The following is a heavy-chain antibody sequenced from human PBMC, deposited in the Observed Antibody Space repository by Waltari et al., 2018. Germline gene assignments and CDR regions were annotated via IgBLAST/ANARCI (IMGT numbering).Heavy chain of an antibody. Sequence: QVQLVQSGAEVKKPGTSVKVSCQASGYTVSSYGISWVRQAPGQGREWMGWISVSNGNTNYAQKLQGRVTMTTDTSTSTAYLEVRSLRSDDTAVYYCARMTGDARGGNYYYYMDAWGKGTTVTVSS. CDR3: ARMTGDARGGNYYYYMDA. J-gene: IGHJ6*03. CDR2: ISVSNGNT. V-gene: IGHV1-18*01. CDR1: GYTVSSYG. D-gene: IGHD3-16*01.